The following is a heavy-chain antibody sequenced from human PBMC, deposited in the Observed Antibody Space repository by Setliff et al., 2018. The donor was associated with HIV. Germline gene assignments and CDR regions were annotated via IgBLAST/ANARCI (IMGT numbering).Heavy chain of an antibody. J-gene: IGHJ3*02. D-gene: IGHD1-26*01. V-gene: IGHV5-51*01. CDR3: ARFRYSGSYYVGDAFDI. CDR1: GYNFTSHW. CDR2: IFPGDSDV. Sequence: GESLKISCKGSGYNFTSHWIGWVRQMPGRGLEWMAIIFPGDSDVRKSSSFQGQVTISADKSIDTAYLQWSSLKASDTAMYYCARFRYSGSYYVGDAFDIWGQGTMVTVSS.